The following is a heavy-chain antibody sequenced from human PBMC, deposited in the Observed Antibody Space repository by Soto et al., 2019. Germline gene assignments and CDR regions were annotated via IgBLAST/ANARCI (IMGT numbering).Heavy chain of an antibody. D-gene: IGHD3-3*01. Sequence: QVQLVESGGGLVKPGGSLRLSCAASGFTFSDYYMSWIRQAPGKGLEWVSYISSSSSYTNYADSVKGRFTISRDNAXNXLYLQMNSLRAEDTAVYYCARDLEVQGGYYYYGMDVWGQGTTVTVSS. CDR2: ISSSSSYT. CDR3: ARDLEVQGGYYYYGMDV. CDR1: GFTFSDYY. J-gene: IGHJ6*02. V-gene: IGHV3-11*05.